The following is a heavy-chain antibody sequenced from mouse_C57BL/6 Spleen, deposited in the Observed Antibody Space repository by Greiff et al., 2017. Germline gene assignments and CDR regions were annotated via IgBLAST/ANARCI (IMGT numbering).Heavy chain of an antibody. Sequence: QVQLQQPGTELVKPGASVKLSCKASGYTFTSYWMHWVKQRPGQGLEWIGNINPSNGGTNYNEKFKSKATLTVDKTSSTAYMQLSSLTSEDSAVYYCARICYGSSYWDYGVWGTVATVTVST. J-gene: IGHJ1*03. CDR1: GYTFTSYW. V-gene: IGHV1-53*01. CDR3: ARICYGSSYWDYGV. CDR2: INPSNGGT. D-gene: IGHD1-1*01.